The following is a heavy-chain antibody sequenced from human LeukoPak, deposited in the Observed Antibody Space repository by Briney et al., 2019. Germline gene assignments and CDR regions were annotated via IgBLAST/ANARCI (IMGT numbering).Heavy chain of an antibody. V-gene: IGHV4-39*06. Sequence: SETLSLTCTVSGGSISSSSYYWGWIRQPPGKGLEWIGSIYYSGSTYYNPSLKSRVTISVDTSKNQFALKLSSVTAADTAVYYCARDRIAAAGSDYWGQGTLVT. CDR3: ARDRIAAAGSDY. J-gene: IGHJ4*02. D-gene: IGHD6-13*01. CDR2: IYYSGST. CDR1: GGSISSSSYY.